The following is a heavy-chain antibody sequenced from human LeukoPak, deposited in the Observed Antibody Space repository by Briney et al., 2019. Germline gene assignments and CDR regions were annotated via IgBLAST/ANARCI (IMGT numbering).Heavy chain of an antibody. Sequence: SETLSLTCTVSGGSINGYYWTWIRLPPGKELEWIGYMYYSGSTNYNPSLKSRVTMSVDTPKNQFSLKLSSVTAADTAVYYCARRHSGSYVDAFDIWGQGTMVTVSS. CDR3: ARRHSGSYVDAFDI. D-gene: IGHD1-26*01. J-gene: IGHJ3*02. CDR1: GGSINGYY. CDR2: MYYSGST. V-gene: IGHV4-59*12.